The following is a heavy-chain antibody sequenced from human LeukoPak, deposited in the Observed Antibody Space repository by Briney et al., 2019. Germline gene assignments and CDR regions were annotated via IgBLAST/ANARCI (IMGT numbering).Heavy chain of an antibody. J-gene: IGHJ5*02. CDR1: GGSISSYY. Sequence: SETLSLTCTVSGGSISSYYWSWIRQPPGKGLECIEYIHYTGSTNYNPSLKSRVTISVDTSKNQFSLKLSSVTAADTAIYYCARGGYYGSGNDFRFDPWGQGTLVTVSS. CDR3: ARGGYYGSGNDFRFDP. D-gene: IGHD3-10*01. CDR2: IHYTGST. V-gene: IGHV4-59*01.